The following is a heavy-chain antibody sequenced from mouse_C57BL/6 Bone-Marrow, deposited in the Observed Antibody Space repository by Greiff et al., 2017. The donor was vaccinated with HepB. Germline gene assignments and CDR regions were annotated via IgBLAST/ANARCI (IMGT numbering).Heavy chain of an antibody. CDR3: ARRSYGSRYWYFDV. D-gene: IGHD1-1*01. Sequence: EVKVVESGGGLVQSGRSLRLSCATSGFTFSDFYMEWVRQAPGKGLEWIAASRNKANDYTTEYSASVKGRFIVSRDTSQSILYLQMNAQRAEDTAIYYGARRSYGSRYWYFDVWGTGTTVTVSS. J-gene: IGHJ1*03. CDR1: GFTFSDFY. CDR2: SRNKANDYTT. V-gene: IGHV7-1*01.